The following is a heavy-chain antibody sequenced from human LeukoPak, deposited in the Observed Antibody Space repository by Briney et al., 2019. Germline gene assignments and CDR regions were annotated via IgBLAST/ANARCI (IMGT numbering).Heavy chain of an antibody. CDR1: GFTVSSNY. Sequence: GGSLRLSRVASGFTVSSNYMSWVRQAPGKGLEWVSVISGSGDSTYYADSVKGRFTISRDNSKNTLYLLMNSLRAEDTAEYYCAKAGMILHAGYWGQGTLVTVSS. CDR3: AKAGMILHAGY. CDR2: ISGSGDST. V-gene: IGHV3-23*01. D-gene: IGHD2-15*01. J-gene: IGHJ4*02.